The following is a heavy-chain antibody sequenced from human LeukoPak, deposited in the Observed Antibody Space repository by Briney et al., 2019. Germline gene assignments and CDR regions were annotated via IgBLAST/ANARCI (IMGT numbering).Heavy chain of an antibody. CDR3: TEDPRY. J-gene: IGHJ4*02. CDR1: GFTFSSSR. Sequence: PGGALRISCAASGFTFSSSRMNWVRHAPGKGLEWVGRIKSKTDGGTADYAAPVKGRFTISRDDSKKALYLQMSSLKTEDTAVYCCTEDPRYWGQGTLVTVPS. CDR2: IKSKTDGGTA. V-gene: IGHV3-15*01.